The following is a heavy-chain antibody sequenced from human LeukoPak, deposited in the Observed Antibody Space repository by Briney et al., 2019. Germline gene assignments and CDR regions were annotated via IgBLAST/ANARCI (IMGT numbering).Heavy chain of an antibody. D-gene: IGHD3-9*01. J-gene: IGHJ3*02. Sequence: SETLSLTCTVSGGSISSYYWSWLRQPPGKGLEWIGYIYYSGSTNYNPSLKSRVTISVDTSKNQFSLKLSSVTAADTAVYYCARDSTYFRAFDIWGQGTMVTVSS. CDR1: GGSISSYY. V-gene: IGHV4-59*01. CDR2: IYYSGST. CDR3: ARDSTYFRAFDI.